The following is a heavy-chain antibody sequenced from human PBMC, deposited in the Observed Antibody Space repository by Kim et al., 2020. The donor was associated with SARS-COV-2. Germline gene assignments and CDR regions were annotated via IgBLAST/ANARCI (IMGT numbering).Heavy chain of an antibody. CDR2: EK. V-gene: IGHV3-7*03. D-gene: IGHD6-13*01. CDR3: ARAPGSLPDY. Sequence: EKYYVDSVKGRFTISRDNAKNSLYLQMNSLRAEDTAVYYCARAPGSLPDYWGQGTLVTVSS. J-gene: IGHJ4*02.